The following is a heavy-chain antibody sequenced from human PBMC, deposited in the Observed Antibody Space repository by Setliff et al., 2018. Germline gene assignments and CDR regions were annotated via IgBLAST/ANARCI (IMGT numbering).Heavy chain of an antibody. J-gene: IGHJ6*03. CDR3: ARRGVGMGMDV. D-gene: IGHD2-2*01. CDR1: EFSLSDFH. CDR2: VRRKTNSYAT. Sequence: LKISCAASEFSLSDFHMHWVRQAPGKGLEWVGRVRRKTNSYATAYSASLKGRFTISRDDSKNTAYLQMNSLQSEDTAVYYCARRGVGMGMDVWGKGTTVTVSS. V-gene: IGHV3-73*01.